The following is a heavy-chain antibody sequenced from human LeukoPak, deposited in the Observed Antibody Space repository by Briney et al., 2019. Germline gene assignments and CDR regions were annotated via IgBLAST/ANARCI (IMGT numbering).Heavy chain of an antibody. J-gene: IGHJ6*02. D-gene: IGHD3-22*01. V-gene: IGHV1-46*01. Sequence: GASVKVSCKASGYTFTSYHMHWVRQAPGQGLEWMGIIILSGVSTIYAQKFQGRVSMTRDTSTSTVYLELSSLRSEDTAVYYCAREGYYDSSGDHYYGMDVWGQGTTVTVSS. CDR2: IILSGVST. CDR3: AREGYYDSSGDHYYGMDV. CDR1: GYTFTSYH.